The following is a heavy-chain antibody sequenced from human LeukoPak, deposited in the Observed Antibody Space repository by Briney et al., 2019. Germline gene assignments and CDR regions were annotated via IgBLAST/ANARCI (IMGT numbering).Heavy chain of an antibody. Sequence: GGSVRLSCAASGFAFTNYGMHWARQAPGKGLEWVAVVWKDESSTYYADSVKGRFTISRDNSKNTLSLQMNSLTAEDTAVYYCARSENWNCPDYWGQGILVPVSS. CDR2: VWKDESST. J-gene: IGHJ4*02. CDR1: GFAFTNYG. CDR3: ARSENWNCPDY. D-gene: IGHD1-7*01. V-gene: IGHV3-33*01.